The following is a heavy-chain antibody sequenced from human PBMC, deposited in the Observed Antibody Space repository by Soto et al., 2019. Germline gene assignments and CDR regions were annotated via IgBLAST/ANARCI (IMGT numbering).Heavy chain of an antibody. CDR3: ARASTVSLNWLDP. CDR1: GYTFTGYY. Sequence: ASVKVSCKASGYTFTGYYMHWVRQAPGQGLEWMGWINPNSGGTNYAQKFQGWVTMTRDTSISTAYMELSRLSSDDTAVYYCARASTVSLNWLDPWGQGTRVTVSS. CDR2: INPNSGGT. D-gene: IGHD4-17*01. V-gene: IGHV1-2*04. J-gene: IGHJ5*02.